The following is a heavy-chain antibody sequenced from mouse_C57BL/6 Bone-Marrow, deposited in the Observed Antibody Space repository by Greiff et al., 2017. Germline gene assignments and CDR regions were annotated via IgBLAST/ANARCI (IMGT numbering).Heavy chain of an antibody. D-gene: IGHD2-2*01. CDR2: ISYDGSN. V-gene: IGHV3-6*01. Sequence: VQLQESGPGLVKPSQSLSLTCSVTGYSITSGYYWNWIRQFPGNKLEWMGYISYDGSNNYNPSLQNRISITRDTSKNQFFLKLNSVTTEDTATXYCAPNRLRRGAWFAYWGQGTLVTVSA. CDR1: GYSITSGYY. J-gene: IGHJ3*01. CDR3: APNRLRRGAWFAY.